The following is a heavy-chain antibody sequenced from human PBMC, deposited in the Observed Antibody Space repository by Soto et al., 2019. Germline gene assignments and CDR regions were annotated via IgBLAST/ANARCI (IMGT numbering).Heavy chain of an antibody. Sequence: QVQLVQSGAEVKKPGSSVKVSCKASGGTFRSYAISWVRQAPGQGLEWMGGIIPIFGTANYAQKFQDRDTITADESTSTAYMELSSLRSEDTAVYYCARESRYCSGGSCYFLPVIDYWGQRTLVAVSS. CDR1: GGTFRSYA. V-gene: IGHV1-69*12. D-gene: IGHD2-15*01. CDR2: IIPIFGTA. CDR3: ARESRYCSGGSCYFLPVIDY. J-gene: IGHJ4*02.